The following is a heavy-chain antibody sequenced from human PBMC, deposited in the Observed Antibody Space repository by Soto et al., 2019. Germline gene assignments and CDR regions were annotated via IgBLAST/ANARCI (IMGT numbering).Heavy chain of an antibody. J-gene: IGHJ6*02. CDR2: ISYDRSNK. D-gene: IGHD3-9*01. Sequence: GGSLRLSCAASGFTFSSYAMHWVRQAPGKGLEWVAVISYDRSNKYYADSVKGRFTISRDNSKNTLYLQMNSLRAEDTAVYYCARAHDTPLEYYDILTGYSPYYYYYGMDVWGQGTTVTVSS. CDR1: GFTFSSYA. V-gene: IGHV3-30-3*01. CDR3: ARAHDTPLEYYDILTGYSPYYYYYGMDV.